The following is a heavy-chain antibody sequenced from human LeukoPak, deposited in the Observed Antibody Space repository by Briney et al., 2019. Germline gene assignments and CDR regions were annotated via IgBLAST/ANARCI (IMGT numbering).Heavy chain of an antibody. Sequence: SETLSLTCTVSGYSISSGYYWGWIRQPPGKGLEWIGSIYHSGSTYYNPSLKSRVTISVDTSKNQFSLKLSSVTAADTAVYYCARASYSYDINGWVPFDYWGRGTLVTVSS. J-gene: IGHJ4*02. V-gene: IGHV4-38-2*02. CDR2: IYHSGST. CDR1: GYSISSGYY. D-gene: IGHD3-22*01. CDR3: ARASYSYDINGWVPFDY.